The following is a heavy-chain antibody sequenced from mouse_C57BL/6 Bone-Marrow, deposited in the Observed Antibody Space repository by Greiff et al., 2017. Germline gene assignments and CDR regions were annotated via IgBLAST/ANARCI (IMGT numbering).Heavy chain of an antibody. Sequence: VQLKQSGPELVKPGASVKISCKASGYTFTDYYMNWVKQSHGKSLEWIGDINPNNGGTSYNQKFKGKATLTVDKSSSTAYMELRSLTSEDSAVYYCAREDGYYPDYWGQGTSLTVSS. CDR3: AREDGYYPDY. V-gene: IGHV1-26*01. CDR2: INPNNGGT. D-gene: IGHD2-3*01. CDR1: GYTFTDYY. J-gene: IGHJ2*02.